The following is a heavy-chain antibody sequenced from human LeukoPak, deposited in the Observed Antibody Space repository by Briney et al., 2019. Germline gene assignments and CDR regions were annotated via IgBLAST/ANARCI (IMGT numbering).Heavy chain of an antibody. V-gene: IGHV3-21*01. CDR1: GFTFSSSG. CDR2: ISTSSSYI. J-gene: IGHJ1*01. D-gene: IGHD3-22*01. Sequence: GGSLRLSCTASGFTFSSSGMNWVRQAPGKGLEWVSSISTSSSYIYYADSMKGRFTISRDNAKNSLSLQMNSLRAEDTAVYYCARGNSYDSSGYPEYFQNWGQGTLVTVSS. CDR3: ARGNSYDSSGYPEYFQN.